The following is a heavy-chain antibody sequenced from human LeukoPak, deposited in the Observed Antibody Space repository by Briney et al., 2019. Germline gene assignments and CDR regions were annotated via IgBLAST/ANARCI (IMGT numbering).Heavy chain of an antibody. D-gene: IGHD4-17*01. Sequence: GGSLRLSCAASAFTFSTYVMSWVRQTPGKGLEWVSTISNSGGSTYNADSVKGRFTISRDNSKNTLYLQMNSLRAEDTAVYFCANSYTVTTSPFDYWGQGTLVSVSS. CDR1: AFTFSTYV. V-gene: IGHV3-23*01. CDR2: ISNSGGST. J-gene: IGHJ4*02. CDR3: ANSYTVTTSPFDY.